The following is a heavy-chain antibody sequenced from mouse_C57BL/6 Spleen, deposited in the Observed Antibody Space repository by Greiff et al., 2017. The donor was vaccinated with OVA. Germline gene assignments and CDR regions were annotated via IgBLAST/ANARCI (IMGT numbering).Heavy chain of an antibody. Sequence: VQGVESGPGLVAPSQSLSITCTVSGFSLTSYAISWVRQPPGKGLEWLGVIWTGGGTNYNSALKSRLSISKDNSKSQVFLKMNSLQTDDTARYYCARNYDYDVDYYAMDYWGQGTSVTVSS. V-gene: IGHV2-9-1*01. J-gene: IGHJ4*01. CDR3: ARNYDYDVDYYAMDY. CDR2: IWTGGGT. CDR1: GFSLTSYA. D-gene: IGHD2-4*01.